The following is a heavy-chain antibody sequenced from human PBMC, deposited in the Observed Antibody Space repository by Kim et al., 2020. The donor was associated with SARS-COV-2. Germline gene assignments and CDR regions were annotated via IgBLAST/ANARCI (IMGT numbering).Heavy chain of an antibody. CDR2: ISAYNGNT. CDR3: ARAGGRITGTTLDWFDP. V-gene: IGHV1-18*01. D-gene: IGHD1-20*01. CDR1: GYTFTSYG. Sequence: ASVKVSCKASGYTFTSYGISWVRQAPGQGLEWMGWISAYNGNTNYAQKLQGRVTMTTDTSTSTAYMELRSLRSDDTAVYYCARAGGRITGTTLDWFDPWGQGTLVTVSS. J-gene: IGHJ5*02.